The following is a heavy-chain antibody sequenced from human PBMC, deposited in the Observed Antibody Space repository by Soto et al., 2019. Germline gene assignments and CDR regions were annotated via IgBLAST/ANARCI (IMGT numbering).Heavy chain of an antibody. CDR3: ARDRGWGYCISTSCYLGWFDP. J-gene: IGHJ5*02. V-gene: IGHV1-69*12. D-gene: IGHD2-2*01. CDR2: IIPIFGTA. CDR1: GGTFSSYA. Sequence: QVQLVQSGAEVKKPGSSVKVSCKASGGTFSSYAISWVRQAPGQGLEWMGGIIPIFGTANYAQKLQGRVTITADESTSTAYMELSSLRSEDTAVYYCARDRGWGYCISTSCYLGWFDPWGQGTLVTVSS.